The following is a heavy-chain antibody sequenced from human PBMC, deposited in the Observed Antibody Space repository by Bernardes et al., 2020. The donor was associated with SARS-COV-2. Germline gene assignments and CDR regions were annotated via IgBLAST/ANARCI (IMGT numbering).Heavy chain of an antibody. CDR3: AHNSGGYDFSSGYQALHNWLDP. D-gene: IGHD3-3*01. Sequence: SETLSLTCTVSGGSISSGSYYWSWIRQPAGKGLEWIGRIYTSGSTNYSPSLKSRLTITKDTSKNQVVLTMTTMDPVDTGTYYCAHNSGGYDFSSGYQALHNWLDPWGQGTLVTVSS. J-gene: IGHJ5*02. CDR1: GGSISSGSYY. V-gene: IGHV4-61*02. CDR2: IYTSGST.